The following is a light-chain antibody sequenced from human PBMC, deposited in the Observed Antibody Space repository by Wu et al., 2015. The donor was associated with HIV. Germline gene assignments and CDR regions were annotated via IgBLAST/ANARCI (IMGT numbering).Light chain of an antibody. CDR2: GAS. V-gene: IGKV3-20*01. J-gene: IGKJ4*01. CDR1: QSVSSN. CDR3: QQYGSSPLT. Sequence: EIVMTQSPATLSVSPGERATLSCRASQSVSSNLAWYQQKPGQAPRLLIYGASIRASGIPERFSGTGSGTDFTLTISRLEPEDFVVYYCQQYGSSPLTFGGGTKVDI.